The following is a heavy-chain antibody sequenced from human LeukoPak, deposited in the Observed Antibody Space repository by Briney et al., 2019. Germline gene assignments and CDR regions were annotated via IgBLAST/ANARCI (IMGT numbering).Heavy chain of an antibody. CDR1: GGSFSGYY. CDR2: INHSGST. J-gene: IGHJ4*02. V-gene: IGHV4-34*01. Sequence: SETLSLTCAVYGGSFSGYYWSWIRQPPGKGLEWIGEINHSGSTNYNPSLKSRVTISVDTSKNQFSLKLSSVTAADTAVYYCARGGPRGYSYDYWGQGTLVTVSS. CDR3: ARGGPRGYSYDY. D-gene: IGHD5-18*01.